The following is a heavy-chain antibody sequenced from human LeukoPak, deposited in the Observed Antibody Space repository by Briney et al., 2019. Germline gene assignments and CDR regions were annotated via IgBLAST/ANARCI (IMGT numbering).Heavy chain of an antibody. Sequence: ASVKVCCKASGYTFTSYAMNWVRQAPGQGLEWMGWINTNTGNPMYAQGFTGRFVFSLDTSVNTAYLQISSLEAEDTAIYYCARESYGSGSYHFDYWGQGTLVTVSS. J-gene: IGHJ4*02. CDR2: INTNTGNP. CDR1: GYTFTSYA. V-gene: IGHV7-4-1*02. D-gene: IGHD3-10*01. CDR3: ARESYGSGSYHFDY.